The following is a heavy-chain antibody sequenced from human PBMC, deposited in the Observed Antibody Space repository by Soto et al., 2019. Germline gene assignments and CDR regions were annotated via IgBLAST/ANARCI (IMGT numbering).Heavy chain of an antibody. CDR1: GGTFSSYA. Sequence: SVKVSCKASGGTFSSYAISWVRQAPGQGLEWMGGIIPIFGTANYAQKFQGRVTITADKSTSTAYMELSSLRSEDTAVYYCARSPRLLEWLLSSWGQGTLVTVSS. CDR2: IIPIFGTA. J-gene: IGHJ5*02. D-gene: IGHD3-3*01. V-gene: IGHV1-69*06. CDR3: ARSPRLLEWLLSS.